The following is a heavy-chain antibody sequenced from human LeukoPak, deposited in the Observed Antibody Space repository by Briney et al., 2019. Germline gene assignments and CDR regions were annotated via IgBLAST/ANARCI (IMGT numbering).Heavy chain of an antibody. J-gene: IGHJ4*02. CDR2: ISYLSSHV. V-gene: IGHV3-21*01. Sequence: GGSLRLSCSASGFTFSAYDMNWVRQAPGKGLGWVSYISYLSSHVYYGDSVKGRFSISRDNTKNSLYLQMNSLGAEDTVIYYCGRAVPPLRTSSAGDLGGQGILVTVSS. CDR1: GFTFSAYD. D-gene: IGHD3-16*01. CDR3: GRAVPPLRTSSAGDL.